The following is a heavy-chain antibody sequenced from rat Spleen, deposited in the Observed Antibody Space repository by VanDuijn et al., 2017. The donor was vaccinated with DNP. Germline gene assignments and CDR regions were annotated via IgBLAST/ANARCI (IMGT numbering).Heavy chain of an antibody. CDR1: GFTFSDYS. CDR2: INYDGGIT. CDR3: ARHEDYSSYIYGFAY. Sequence: EVQLVESGGGFVQPGRSLKLSCVGSGFTFSDYSMAWVRQAPKRGLEWVTTINYDGGITYYRDSVRGRFTISRDDAKNTQYLQMDSLRSEDTATYYCARHEDYSSYIYGFAYWGQGTLVTVSS. D-gene: IGHD1-2*01. V-gene: IGHV5-7*01. J-gene: IGHJ3*01.